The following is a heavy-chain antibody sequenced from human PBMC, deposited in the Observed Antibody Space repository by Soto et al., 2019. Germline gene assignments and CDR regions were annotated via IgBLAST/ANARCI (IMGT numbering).Heavy chain of an antibody. J-gene: IGHJ4*02. CDR1: GGSFSGGY. CDR3: ARTYCYEKRVDY. D-gene: IGHD3-22*01. V-gene: IGHV4-34*01. CDR2: INHSGST. Sequence: PSETLCLTCAVYGGSFSGGYWSWIRQPPGKGLEWIGEINHSGSTNYNPSLKSRVTISVDTSKNQFSLKLSSVTAADTAVYYCARTYCYEKRVDYWGQGTLVTVSS.